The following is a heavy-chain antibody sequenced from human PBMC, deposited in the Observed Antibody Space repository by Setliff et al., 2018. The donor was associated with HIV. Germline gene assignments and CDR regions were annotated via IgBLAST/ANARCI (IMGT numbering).Heavy chain of an antibody. CDR3: ARALYYYDTTPALSSAFDI. CDR1: GFTFSDYY. Sequence: PGGSLRLSCAASGFTFSDYYMSWIRQAPGKGLEWVSGIGPSGDTYYPGSVKGRFTISRENAKNSLYLQMNNLRAGDTAVYYCARALYYYDTTPALSSAFDIWGQGTMVTVSS. D-gene: IGHD3-22*01. V-gene: IGHV3-13*01. CDR2: IGPSGDT. J-gene: IGHJ3*02.